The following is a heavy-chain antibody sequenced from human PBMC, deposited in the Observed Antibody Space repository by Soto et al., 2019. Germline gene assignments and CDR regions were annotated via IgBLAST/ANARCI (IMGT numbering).Heavy chain of an antibody. J-gene: IGHJ6*02. CDR3: ARDQSYRDTAMVNGMDV. D-gene: IGHD5-18*01. CDR1: GFTFSSYG. V-gene: IGHV3-33*01. Sequence: SLRLSCAASGFTFSSYGMHWVRQAPGKGLEWVEVIWYDGSNKYYADSVKGRLTISRDNSKNTLYLQMNSLRAVDTVLYYCARDQSYRDTAMVNGMDVWGQGTTVTVSS. CDR2: IWYDGSNK.